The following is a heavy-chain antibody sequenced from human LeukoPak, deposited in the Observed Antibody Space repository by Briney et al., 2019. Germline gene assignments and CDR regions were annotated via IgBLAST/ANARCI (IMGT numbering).Heavy chain of an antibody. V-gene: IGHV3-23*01. CDR1: GFTFSSYA. CDR3: AKDVVTAHPWYFDY. Sequence: PGGSLRLSCAASGFTFSSYAMSWVRQAPGKGLEWVSAISGSGGSTYYADSVKGRFTISRDKSKNTLYVQMNSLRAEDTAVHYCAKDVVTAHPWYFDYWGQGTLVTVSS. J-gene: IGHJ4*02. CDR2: ISGSGGST. D-gene: IGHD2-21*02.